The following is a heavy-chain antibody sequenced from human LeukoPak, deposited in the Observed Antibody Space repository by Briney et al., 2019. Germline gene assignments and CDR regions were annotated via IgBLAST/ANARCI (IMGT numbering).Heavy chain of an antibody. CDR3: AKSTEYGYFDY. J-gene: IGHJ4*02. V-gene: IGHV3-7*01. Sequence: PGGSLRLSCAASGFNFSNYWMSWVRQAPGKGLEWVANIKQDGSEKYYVDSVKGRFTISRDNAKNTLYLQMNSLRAEDTAVYYCAKSTEYGYFDYWGQGTLVTVSS. CDR2: IKQDGSEK. CDR1: GFNFSNYW. D-gene: IGHD2/OR15-2a*01.